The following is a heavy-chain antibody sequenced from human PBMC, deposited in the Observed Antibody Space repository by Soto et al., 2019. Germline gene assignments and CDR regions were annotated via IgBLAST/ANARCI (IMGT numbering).Heavy chain of an antibody. J-gene: IGHJ4*02. CDR2: IWYDGSNK. Sequence: VGSLRLSCAASGFTFSSYGMHWVRQAPGKGLEWVAVIWYDGSNKYYADSVKGRFTISRDNSKNTLYLQMNSLRAEDTAVYYCERASAYSYGQGDYWGQGALVTVSS. CDR3: ERASAYSYGQGDY. D-gene: IGHD5-18*01. V-gene: IGHV3-33*01. CDR1: GFTFSSYG.